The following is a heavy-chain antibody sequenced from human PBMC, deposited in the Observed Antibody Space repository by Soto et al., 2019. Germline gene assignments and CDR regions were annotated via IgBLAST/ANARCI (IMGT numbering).Heavy chain of an antibody. D-gene: IGHD3-9*01. V-gene: IGHV3-74*01. Sequence: PGGSLRLSCATSGFTFISYPIHWVRQAPGKGPVWVSRITEDGSGTTYADSVKGRFTVTRDNAENTMYLQMSGLGAEDTALYYCSYDTFGDKDFWGQGTPVTVSS. J-gene: IGHJ4*02. CDR3: SYDTFGDKDF. CDR1: GFTFISYP. CDR2: ITEDGSGT.